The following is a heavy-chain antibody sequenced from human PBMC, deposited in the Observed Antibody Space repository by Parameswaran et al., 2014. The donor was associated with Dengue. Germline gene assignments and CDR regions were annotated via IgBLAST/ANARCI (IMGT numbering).Heavy chain of an antibody. D-gene: IGHD3-10*01. J-gene: IGHJ4*02. CDR2: INHSGST. Sequence: PGKGLEWIGEINHSGSTNYNPSLKSRVTISVDTSKNQFSLKLSSVTAADTAVYYCARGGVSGDGFWGQGTLVTVSS. CDR3: ARGGVSGDGF. V-gene: IGHV4-34*01.